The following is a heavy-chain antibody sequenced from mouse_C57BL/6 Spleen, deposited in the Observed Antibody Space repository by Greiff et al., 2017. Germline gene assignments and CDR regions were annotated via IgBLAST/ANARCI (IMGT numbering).Heavy chain of an antibody. V-gene: IGHV5-4*01. Sequence: EVQGVESGGGLVKPGGSLKLSCAASGFTFSSYAMSWVRQTPEKRLEWVATISDGGSYTYYPDNVKGRFTISRDNAKNNLYLQMSHLKSEDTAMYYCAREEGSDSNYDYWGQGTTLTVSS. J-gene: IGHJ2*01. CDR2: ISDGGSYT. CDR3: AREEGSDSNYDY. CDR1: GFTFSSYA. D-gene: IGHD2-5*01.